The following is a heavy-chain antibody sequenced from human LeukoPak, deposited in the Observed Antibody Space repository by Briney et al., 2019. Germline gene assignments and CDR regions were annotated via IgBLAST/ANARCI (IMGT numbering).Heavy chain of an antibody. CDR3: ARDFRGSFDI. V-gene: IGHV3-7*04. J-gene: IGHJ3*02. D-gene: IGHD3-10*01. CDR1: GFTFSNYW. CDR2: IKQDGSES. Sequence: GGSLRLSCAASGFTFSNYWMNWVRQAPGKGLEWVAKIKQDGSESYYVDSVKGRFAISRDNAQNSLYLHMNSLGAEDTAVYYCARDFRGSFDIWGQGTRVTVSS.